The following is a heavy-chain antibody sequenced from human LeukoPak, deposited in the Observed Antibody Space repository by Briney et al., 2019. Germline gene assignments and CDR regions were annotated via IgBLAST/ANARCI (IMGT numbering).Heavy chain of an antibody. J-gene: IGHJ3*02. V-gene: IGHV3-9*01. CDR3: VKDMGFDLLKDAFHI. Sequence: PGRSLRLSCVGSGFNLEDFAMHWVRQVPGKGLEGVSSISWDSGSQAYTDSVKGRFTISRDNDKNSLYLQMDSLRPEDTAFYYCVKDMGFDLLKDAFHIWGQGTLVTVSS. D-gene: IGHD3-9*01. CDR1: GFNLEDFA. CDR2: ISWDSGSQ.